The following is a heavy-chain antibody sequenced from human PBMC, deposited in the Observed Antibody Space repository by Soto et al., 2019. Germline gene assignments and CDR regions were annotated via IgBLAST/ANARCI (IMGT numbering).Heavy chain of an antibody. CDR1: GFTFSRYS. Sequence: GGSLRLSCAASGFTFSRYSMNWVRQAPGKGLEWVSSISSSSTYIYYTDSVKGRFTISRDNAKNSLYLQVSSLRAEDTAVYYCARDRLVAATSAPPYYYFGMDVWGQGTTVTVSS. V-gene: IGHV3-21*01. J-gene: IGHJ6*02. D-gene: IGHD2-15*01. CDR2: ISSSSTYI. CDR3: ARDRLVAATSAPPYYYFGMDV.